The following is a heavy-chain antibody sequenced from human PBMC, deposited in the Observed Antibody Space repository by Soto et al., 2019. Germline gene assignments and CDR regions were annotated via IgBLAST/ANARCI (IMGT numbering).Heavy chain of an antibody. V-gene: IGHV4-61*08. J-gene: IGHJ4*02. CDR3: ARDIRGYSRAFDY. CDR1: GGSVSGGAYY. D-gene: IGHD5-18*01. Sequence: SETLSLTCTVSGGSVSGGAYYWTWIRQPPGKGLEWIGYIYYSGSTTYNPSLKSRVTISIDTSKNQFSLELTSATAADTAVYYCARDIRGYSRAFDYWGQGALVT. CDR2: IYYSGST.